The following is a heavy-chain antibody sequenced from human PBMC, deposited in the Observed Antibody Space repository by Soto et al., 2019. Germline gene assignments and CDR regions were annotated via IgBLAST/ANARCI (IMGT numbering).Heavy chain of an antibody. CDR2: ISGSGVKT. D-gene: IGHD2-15*01. CDR3: AKDRLYSWHSAFDH. CDR1: GFTFSSYA. Sequence: GGSLRLSCAASGFTFSSYAMNWVRQAPGKGLEWVSVISGSGVKTYYADSVKGRFNISRDNSKNTVYLEMNSLRADDTAVYYCAKDRLYSWHSAFDHPGQGALFTVSS. J-gene: IGHJ4*02. V-gene: IGHV3-23*01.